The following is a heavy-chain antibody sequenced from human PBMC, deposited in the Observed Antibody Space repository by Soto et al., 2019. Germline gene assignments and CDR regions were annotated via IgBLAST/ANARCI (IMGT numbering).Heavy chain of an antibody. V-gene: IGHV5-51*01. D-gene: IGHD6-19*01. CDR2: IWPGDSDT. Sequence: GESLKISCKGSGYDFGSYWIGWVRQMPGKGLEWMGIIWPGDSDTRYSPSFQGQVTITIDKSIRTAYLQWGSLKASDTAMYYCASDPRYSSGGAHFDYWGQGTLVTVSS. CDR1: GYDFGSYW. CDR3: ASDPRYSSGGAHFDY. J-gene: IGHJ4*02.